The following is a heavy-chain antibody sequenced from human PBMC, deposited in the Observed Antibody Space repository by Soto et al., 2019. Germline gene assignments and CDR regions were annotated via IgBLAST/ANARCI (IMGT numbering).Heavy chain of an antibody. CDR2: IIHIFGTA. CDR1: GGTFSSSA. J-gene: IGHJ3*02. Sequence: QVQLVQSGAEVKKPGSSVKVSCKASGGTFSSSASSWVRPAPGQGLEWMGGIIHIFGTANYAQKFQGRVTITADKSMGTADMELSSRRSEDTSVYYCARDSAVAGYAFDIWGQGTMVTVSS. V-gene: IGHV1-69*06. CDR3: ARDSAVAGYAFDI. D-gene: IGHD6-19*01.